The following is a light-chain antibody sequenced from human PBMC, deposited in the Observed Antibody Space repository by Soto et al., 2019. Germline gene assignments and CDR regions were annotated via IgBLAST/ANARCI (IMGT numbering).Light chain of an antibody. CDR2: GAS. V-gene: IGKV1-9*01. CDR1: QGISSY. J-gene: IGKJ5*01. Sequence: DIQMTQSPSSLSASVGDRVTITFRASQGISSYLVWYQQKPGKAPKLLIYGASTLQSGVPSRFSGGASGTDFTLTISSLQPEDVAIYYCQKYNSGRITFAQGTRLEI. CDR3: QKYNSGRIT.